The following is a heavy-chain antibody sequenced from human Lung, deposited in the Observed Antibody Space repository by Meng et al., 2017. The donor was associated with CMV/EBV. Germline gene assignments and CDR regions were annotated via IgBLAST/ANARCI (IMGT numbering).Heavy chain of an antibody. Sequence: ESXKISXPASGFTFSSYVMSWVRQAPGKGLEWVSVIYSGGTSTQYADSVKGRFTISRDNSKNTLFLQMNSLRAEDTAVYYCAKEACSTTSCYYSYYYGLDVWGQGTTVTVSS. J-gene: IGHJ6*02. CDR2: IYSGGTST. V-gene: IGHV3-23*03. CDR1: GFTFSSYV. CDR3: AKEACSTTSCYYSYYYGLDV. D-gene: IGHD2-2*01.